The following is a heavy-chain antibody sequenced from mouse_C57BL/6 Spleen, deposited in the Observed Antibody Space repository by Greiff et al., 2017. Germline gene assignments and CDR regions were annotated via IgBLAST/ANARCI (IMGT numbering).Heavy chain of an antibody. CDR3: ARSRVYDYEKGLFAY. D-gene: IGHD2-4*01. Sequence: QVQLQQPGAELVKPGASVKLSCKASGYTFTSYWMQWVKQRPGQGLEWIGEIDPSDSYTNYNQKFKGKATLTVDTSSSTAYMQLSSLTSEDSAVYYCARSRVYDYEKGLFAYWGQGTLVTVSA. CDR2: IDPSDSYT. V-gene: IGHV1-50*01. CDR1: GYTFTSYW. J-gene: IGHJ3*01.